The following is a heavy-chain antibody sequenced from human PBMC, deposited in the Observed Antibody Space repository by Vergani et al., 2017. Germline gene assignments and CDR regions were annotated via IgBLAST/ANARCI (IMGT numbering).Heavy chain of an antibody. D-gene: IGHD3-3*01. V-gene: IGHV3-73*02. CDR2: IRDKTYNYAT. J-gene: IGHJ6*04. CDR1: GFTFRGSA. Sequence: EVQLVESGGGLVQPGGSLTLSCAASGFTFRGSALPWVRHTSGKGLEWIGRIRDKTYNYATSYDVAVKGRFISSRDDSKKTAYLQMTRLTNEDTAVYYCYYDFWGGDGSGDVWGKGTTVTVSS. CDR3: YYDFWGGDGSGDV.